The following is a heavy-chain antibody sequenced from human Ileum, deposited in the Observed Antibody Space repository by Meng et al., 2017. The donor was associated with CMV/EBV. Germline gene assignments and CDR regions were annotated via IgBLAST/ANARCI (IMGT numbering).Heavy chain of an antibody. J-gene: IGHJ6*02. D-gene: IGHD2-15*01. CDR1: GFTFSSYS. V-gene: IGHV3-48*04. CDR3: AREVAGSGMDV. Sequence: GGSLRLSCAASGFTFSSYSMNWVRQAPGKGLEWVSYISSSSSTIYYADSVKGRFTISRDNAKNSLYLQMHSLRAEDTAVYYCAREVAGSGMDVWGQGTTVTVSS. CDR2: ISSSSSTI.